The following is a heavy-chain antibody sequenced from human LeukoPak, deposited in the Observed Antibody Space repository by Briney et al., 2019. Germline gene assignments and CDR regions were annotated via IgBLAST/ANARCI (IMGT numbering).Heavy chain of an antibody. Sequence: ASVKVYCKASGYTFTCSYMHWVQQAPGQGLEWMGRIKPNSGGTNYAQKLQGRVTMTRDTSISTAYMELSRLRSDDTAVYYCARVLGGYSYGSWGQGTLVTVSS. D-gene: IGHD5-18*01. V-gene: IGHV1-2*02. CDR2: IKPNSGGT. CDR3: ARVLGGYSYGS. CDR1: GYTFTCSY. J-gene: IGHJ5*02.